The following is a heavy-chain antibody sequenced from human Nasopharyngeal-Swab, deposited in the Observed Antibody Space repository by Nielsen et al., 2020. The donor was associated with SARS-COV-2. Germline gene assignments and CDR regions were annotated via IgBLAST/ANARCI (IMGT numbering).Heavy chain of an antibody. J-gene: IGHJ4*02. Sequence: ASVKVSCKASGYTFTSYYMHWVRQAPGQGLEWMGWINPHSRGTKYAQKFQGRVTMTSDTSINTAYMELRRLRSDDTAVYYCARDDYGDYGYFGHWGQGTLVTVSS. CDR2: INPHSRGT. V-gene: IGHV1-2*02. D-gene: IGHD4-17*01. CDR1: GYTFTSYY. CDR3: ARDDYGDYGYFGH.